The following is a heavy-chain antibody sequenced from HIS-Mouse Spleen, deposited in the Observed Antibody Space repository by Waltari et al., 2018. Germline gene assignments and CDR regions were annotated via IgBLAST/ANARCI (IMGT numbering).Heavy chain of an antibody. D-gene: IGHD2-8*01. Sequence: QVQLVESGGGVVQPGRSLRLSCAASGFTFSRYRMHWVRQAPGKGLEWVAVIWYDGSNKYYADSVKGRFTISRDNSKNTLYLQMNSLRAEDTAVYYCAKGGLMVYAIGDYWGQGTLVTVSS. CDR3: AKGGLMVYAIGDY. CDR2: IWYDGSNK. V-gene: IGHV3-33*06. CDR1: GFTFSRYR. J-gene: IGHJ4*02.